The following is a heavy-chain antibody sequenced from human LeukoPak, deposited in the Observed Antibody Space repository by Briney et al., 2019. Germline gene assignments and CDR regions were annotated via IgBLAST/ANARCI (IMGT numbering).Heavy chain of an antibody. D-gene: IGHD2-2*01. Sequence: SVKVSCKASGGTFSSYAISWVRQAPGQGLEWMGGIIPIFGTANYAQKFQGRVTITADKSTSTAYMELSSLRSEDTAVYYCARAQKSSTSSFDPWGQRTLVTVSS. CDR1: GGTFSSYA. CDR2: IIPIFGTA. J-gene: IGHJ5*02. CDR3: ARAQKSSTSSFDP. V-gene: IGHV1-69*06.